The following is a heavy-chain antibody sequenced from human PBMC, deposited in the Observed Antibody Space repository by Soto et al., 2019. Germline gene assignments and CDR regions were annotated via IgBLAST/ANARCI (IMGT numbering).Heavy chain of an antibody. V-gene: IGHV4-4*07. CDR1: GGSMTDYY. CDR3: ASGRLVSRYYGLDV. D-gene: IGHD6-6*01. CDR2: IFTSGNT. Sequence: PSETLSLTFTVSGGSMTDYYWSWIRQPAGKGLEWIGRIFTSGNTNYNPSLRSRLTMSGDTSTNPVSLRLTSVTAADTAVYYCASGRLVSRYYGLDVWGQGTTVTVSS. J-gene: IGHJ6*02.